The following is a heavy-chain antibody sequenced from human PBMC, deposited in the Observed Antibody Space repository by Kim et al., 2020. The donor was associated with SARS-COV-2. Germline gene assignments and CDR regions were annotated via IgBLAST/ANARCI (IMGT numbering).Heavy chain of an antibody. CDR1: GYTFISFY. CDR3: ARGRYSGSSFDY. Sequence: ASVKVSCKTSGYTFISFYIHWVRQAPGQGLEWMGIINPSGGSTNYAQKFQGRVTTTRDTSTATVYMELSSLTSEDTAVYYCARGRYSGSSFDYWGQGTLVTVSS. D-gene: IGHD1-26*01. CDR2: INPSGGST. J-gene: IGHJ4*02. V-gene: IGHV1-46*01.